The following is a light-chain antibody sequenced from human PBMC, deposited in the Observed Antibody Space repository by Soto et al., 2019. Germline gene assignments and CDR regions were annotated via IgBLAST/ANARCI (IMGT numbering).Light chain of an antibody. CDR3: CSYTSSTSYV. CDR1: RRDVGGYNF. J-gene: IGLJ1*01. Sequence: LTQPAPPSGSPGQSITLSLPGTRRDVGGYNFVTWYQQYPGKAPKLVIHDVTRRPSGVSNRFSGSKSGTTASLTISGLQAEDEADYYCCSYTSSTSYVFGTGTKVTVL. V-gene: IGLV2-14*01. CDR2: DVT.